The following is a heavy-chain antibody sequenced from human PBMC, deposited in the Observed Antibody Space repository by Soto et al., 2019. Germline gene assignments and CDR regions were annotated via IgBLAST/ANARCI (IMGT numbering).Heavy chain of an antibody. D-gene: IGHD2-2*01. CDR3: ARGLIRYCSSTSCWDQDINYYYYYMDV. Sequence: ASVKVSCKASGGTFSSYAISWVRQAPGQGLEWMGGITPIFGTANYAQKFQGRVTITADESTSTAYMELSSLRSEDTAVYYCARGLIRYCSSTSCWDQDINYYYYYMDVWGKGTTVTVSS. J-gene: IGHJ6*03. CDR1: GGTFSSYA. CDR2: ITPIFGTA. V-gene: IGHV1-69*13.